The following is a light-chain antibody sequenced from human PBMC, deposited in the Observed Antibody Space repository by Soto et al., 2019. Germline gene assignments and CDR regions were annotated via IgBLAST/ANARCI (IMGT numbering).Light chain of an antibody. CDR3: SSYSSSSTLYV. V-gene: IGLV2-14*01. Sequence: QSALTQPASVSESPGQSITVSCTGTSSDVGGYNYVSWYQQHPGKAPKLMIYDVSDRPSGVSNHFSGSKSGNTASLTISGLQAEDEADYYCSSYSSSSTLYVFGTGTKVTVL. J-gene: IGLJ1*01. CDR2: DVS. CDR1: SSDVGGYNY.